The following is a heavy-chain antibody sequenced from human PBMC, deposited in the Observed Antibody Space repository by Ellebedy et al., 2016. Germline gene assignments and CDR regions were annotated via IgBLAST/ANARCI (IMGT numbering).Heavy chain of an antibody. CDR2: ISGSGSVI. J-gene: IGHJ5*02. CDR1: GFTFSDYF. V-gene: IGHV3-11*01. CDR3: ARDKWDAGFDP. D-gene: IGHD1-26*01. Sequence: GGSLRLSCAASGFTFSDYFMMWVRQAPGKRLEWVAYISGSGSVIFYADSVKGRFTISRDNAMNSLLLQMKSLPAEDTAVYYCARDKWDAGFDPWGQGTLVTVSS.